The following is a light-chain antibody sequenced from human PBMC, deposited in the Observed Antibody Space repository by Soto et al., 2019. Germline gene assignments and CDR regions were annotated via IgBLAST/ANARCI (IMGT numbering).Light chain of an antibody. J-gene: IGLJ1*01. CDR1: SSNIGAGYD. Sequence: QSVLTQPPSVSGAPGQRVTISCTGSSSNIGAGYDVHWYQQLPGTAPKLLIYGDSNRPSGVPDRFSGSNSGTSASLAITGLQAEDEADYYCQSYDSSLSGYVFGTATKLTVL. V-gene: IGLV1-40*01. CDR3: QSYDSSLSGYV. CDR2: GDS.